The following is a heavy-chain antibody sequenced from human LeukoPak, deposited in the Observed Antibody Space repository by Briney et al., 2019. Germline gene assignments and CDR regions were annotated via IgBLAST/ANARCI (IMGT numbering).Heavy chain of an antibody. J-gene: IGHJ4*02. D-gene: IGHD4-17*01. CDR1: GYTFTNYY. CDR2: ISAYNGNT. V-gene: IGHV1-18*04. Sequence: ASVKVSCKASGYTFTNYYIHWVRQAPGQGLEWMGWISAYNGNTNYAQKLQGRVTMTTDTSTSTAYMELRSLRSDDTAVYYCARAPTGWDGDGVDYWGQGTLVTVSS. CDR3: ARAPTGWDGDGVDY.